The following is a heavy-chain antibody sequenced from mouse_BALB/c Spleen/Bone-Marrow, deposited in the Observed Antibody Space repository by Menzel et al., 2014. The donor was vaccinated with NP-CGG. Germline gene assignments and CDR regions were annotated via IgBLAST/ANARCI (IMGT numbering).Heavy chain of an antibody. D-gene: IGHD4-1*01. Sequence: VQLKQSGTDLVKPGASVKLSCTASGFNIKDTYMHRVKQRPEQGLAWIGRIDPASGNIQYDPKFQGRAAITADTSSNTAYLQLSSLTSEDTAVYYCASLAGTFDYWGQGTPLTVSS. CDR2: IDPASGNI. J-gene: IGHJ2*01. CDR1: GFNIKDTY. CDR3: ASLAGTFDY. V-gene: IGHV14-3*02.